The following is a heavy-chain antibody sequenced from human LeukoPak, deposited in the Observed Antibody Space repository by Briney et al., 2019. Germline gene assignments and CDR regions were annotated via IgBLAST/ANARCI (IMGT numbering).Heavy chain of an antibody. V-gene: IGHV4-59*01. CDR3: ARQKGAIAANIDY. CDR1: GGSISSYY. Sequence: SETLSLTCTVSGGSISSYYWSWIRQPPGKGLEWIGYIYYSGSTNYNPSLKSRVTISVDTSKNQFSLKLSSVTAADTAVYYCARQKGAIAANIDYWGQGTLVTVS. J-gene: IGHJ4*02. D-gene: IGHD2-21*01. CDR2: IYYSGST.